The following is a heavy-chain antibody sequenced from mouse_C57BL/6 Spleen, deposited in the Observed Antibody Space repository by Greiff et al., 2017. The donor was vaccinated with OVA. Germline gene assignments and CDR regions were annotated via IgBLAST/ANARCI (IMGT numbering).Heavy chain of an antibody. Sequence: QVHVKQPGAELVRPGSSVKLSCKASGYTFTSYWMDWVKQRPGQGLEWIGNIYPSDSETHYNQKFKDKATLTVDKSSSTAYMQLSSLTSEDSAVYYCARDGSSYFDYWGQGTTLTVSS. CDR1: GYTFTSYW. CDR3: ARDGSSYFDY. CDR2: IYPSDSET. D-gene: IGHD1-1*01. J-gene: IGHJ2*01. V-gene: IGHV1-61*01.